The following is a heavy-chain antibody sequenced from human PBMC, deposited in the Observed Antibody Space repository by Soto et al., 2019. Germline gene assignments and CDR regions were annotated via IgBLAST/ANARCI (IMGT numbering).Heavy chain of an antibody. CDR1: GYTFTGYY. Sequence: AAVKASCKASGYTFTGYYMHWVRQAPGQGLEWMGWINPNSGGTNYAQKFQGWVTMTRDTSISTAYMELSRLRSDDTAVYYCARGGVDTAMVRRGGYYYYYGMDVWGQGTTVTVS. V-gene: IGHV1-2*04. CDR3: ARGGVDTAMVRRGGYYYYYGMDV. J-gene: IGHJ6*02. D-gene: IGHD5-18*01. CDR2: INPNSGGT.